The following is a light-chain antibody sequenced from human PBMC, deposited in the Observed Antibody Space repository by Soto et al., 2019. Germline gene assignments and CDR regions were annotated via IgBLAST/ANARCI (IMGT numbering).Light chain of an antibody. V-gene: IGKV1-5*03. CDR1: QSISSW. J-gene: IGKJ1*01. CDR3: QQYNSYSRT. CDR2: KAS. Sequence: DIQMTQSPSTLSASVGDRVTLTCRASQSISSWLAWYQQKPGKAPKLLIYKASSLERWVPSRFSGSGSGTEFTLTISSLQPDDFATYYCQQYNSYSRTFGQGTKVDIK.